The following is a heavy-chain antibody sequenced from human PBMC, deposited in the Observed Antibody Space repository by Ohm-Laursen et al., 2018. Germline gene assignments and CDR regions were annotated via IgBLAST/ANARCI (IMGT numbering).Heavy chain of an antibody. CDR1: GYTFTSYG. D-gene: IGHD2-15*01. CDR2: ISAYSGNT. V-gene: IGHV1-18*01. CDR3: ARGSSFDY. Sequence: ASVKVSCKASGYTFTSYGLTWVRQAPGQGLEWMGWISAYSGNTNYAQKLQGRVTMTRNTSISTAYMELSSLRSEDTAVYYCARGSSFDYWGQGTLVTVSS. J-gene: IGHJ4*02.